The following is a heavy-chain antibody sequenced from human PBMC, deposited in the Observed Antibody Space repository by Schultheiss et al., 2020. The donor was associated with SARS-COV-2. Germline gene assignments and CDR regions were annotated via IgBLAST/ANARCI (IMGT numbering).Heavy chain of an antibody. Sequence: GGSLRLSCAASGFTFSSYAMSWVRQAPGKGLEWVSAISGSGGSTYYADSVKGRFTISRDNSKNTLYLQMNSLRAEDTAVYYCARDSYSSSYYYGMDVWGQGTTVTVSS. CDR2: ISGSGGST. CDR3: ARDSYSSSYYYGMDV. V-gene: IGHV3-23*01. J-gene: IGHJ6*02. D-gene: IGHD6-6*01. CDR1: GFTFSSYA.